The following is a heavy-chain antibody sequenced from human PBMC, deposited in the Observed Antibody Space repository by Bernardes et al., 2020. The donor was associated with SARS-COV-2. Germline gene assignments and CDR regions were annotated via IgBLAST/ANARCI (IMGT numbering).Heavy chain of an antibody. CDR2: ISATGSHI. CDR3: AKDWGNSGSPFVAYYFDY. D-gene: IGHD1-26*01. Sequence: GGSLRLSCAASGFTFSSFGMNWVRQAPGKGLEWVSSISATGSHIYYADSMKGRLTISRDNAKNSLYLQVSSLSAEDTAVYFCAKDWGNSGSPFVAYYFDYWGQGTLVTVSS. J-gene: IGHJ4*02. V-gene: IGHV3-21*03. CDR1: GFTFSSFG.